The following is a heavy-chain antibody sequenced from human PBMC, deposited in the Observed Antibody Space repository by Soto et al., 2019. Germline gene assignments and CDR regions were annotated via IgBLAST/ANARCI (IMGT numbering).Heavy chain of an antibody. CDR3: ARGGYCSSTSCYRDYYGMDV. J-gene: IGHJ6*02. D-gene: IGHD2-2*01. CDR2: IRNKANSYTT. V-gene: IGHV3-72*01. Sequence: GGSLRLSCAASEFGFSDHYMDWVRQAPGKGLEWVGRIRNKANSYTTEYAASVRGRFTISRDDSKDSLYLQMNTLKSEDTAVYYCARGGYCSSTSCYRDYYGMDVWGQGTTVTVSS. CDR1: EFGFSDHY.